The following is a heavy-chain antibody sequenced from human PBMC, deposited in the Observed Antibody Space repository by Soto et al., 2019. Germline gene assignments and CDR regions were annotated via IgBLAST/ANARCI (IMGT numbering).Heavy chain of an antibody. CDR2: IYYSGST. CDR1: GGSISSSSYY. CDR3: ARRGYDFWSGYTFDP. V-gene: IGHV4-39*01. J-gene: IGHJ5*02. D-gene: IGHD3-3*01. Sequence: SATLPLTCTVSGGSISSSSYYWGWIRQPPGKGLEWIGSIYYSGSTYYNPSLKSRVTISVDTSKNQFSLKLSSVTAADTAVYYCARRGYDFWSGYTFDPWGQGTLVTVSS.